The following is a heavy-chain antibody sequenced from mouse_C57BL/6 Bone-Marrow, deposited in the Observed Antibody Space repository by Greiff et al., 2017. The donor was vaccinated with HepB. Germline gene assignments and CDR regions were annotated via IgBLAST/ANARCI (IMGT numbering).Heavy chain of an antibody. V-gene: IGHV1-9*01. Sequence: QVQLQQPGAELVMPGASVKLSCKATGYTFTGYWIEWVKQRPGHGLEWIGEILPGSGSTNYNEKFKGKATFTADTSSNTAYMQLSSLTTEDSAIYYCARITTVVEGAMDYWGQGTSVTVSS. CDR3: ARITTVVEGAMDY. CDR2: ILPGSGST. J-gene: IGHJ4*01. D-gene: IGHD1-1*01. CDR1: GYTFTGYW.